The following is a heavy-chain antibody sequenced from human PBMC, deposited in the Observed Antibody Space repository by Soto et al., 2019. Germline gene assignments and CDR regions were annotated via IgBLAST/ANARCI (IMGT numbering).Heavy chain of an antibody. CDR1: GFTFSSYA. V-gene: IGHV3-23*01. D-gene: IGHD3-10*01. CDR2: ISGSGGST. CDR3: AKVRAMVRGTYYFDY. J-gene: IGHJ4*02. Sequence: GGSLRLSCAASGFTFSSYAMSWVRQAPGKGLEWVSAISGSGGSTYYADSVKGRFTISRDNSKNTLYLQMNSLRAEDTAVYYCAKVRAMVRGTYYFDYWGQGTLVTVSS.